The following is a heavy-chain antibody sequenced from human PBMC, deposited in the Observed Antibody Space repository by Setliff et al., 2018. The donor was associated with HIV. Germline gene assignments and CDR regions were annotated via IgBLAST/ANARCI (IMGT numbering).Heavy chain of an antibody. J-gene: IGHJ3*02. CDR2: IYTSGST. D-gene: IGHD3-22*01. Sequence: SETLSLTCAVSGGSISSAYWSWVRQPPGKGLEWIGHIYTSGSTNYNPSLKSRVTISVDTSKNQFSLKLSSVTAADTAVYYCARETGGGYDSTDAFDIWGQGTMVTVSS. V-gene: IGHV4-4*08. CDR3: ARETGGGYDSTDAFDI. CDR1: GGSISSAY.